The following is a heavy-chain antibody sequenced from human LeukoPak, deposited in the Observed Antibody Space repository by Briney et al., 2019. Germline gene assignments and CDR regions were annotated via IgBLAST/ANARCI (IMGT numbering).Heavy chain of an antibody. Sequence: WASVKVSCKTSGYTFTSYDISWVRQAPGQGPEWMGWISTSTGDTKYTQKFQGRVTLTTDTSTSTAYMELSSLRSDDTAVYYCARDDNYGIFVNVDYWGQGALVTVSS. CDR2: ISTSTGDT. CDR1: GYTFTSYD. CDR3: ARDDNYGIFVNVDY. D-gene: IGHD4-11*01. J-gene: IGHJ4*02. V-gene: IGHV1-18*01.